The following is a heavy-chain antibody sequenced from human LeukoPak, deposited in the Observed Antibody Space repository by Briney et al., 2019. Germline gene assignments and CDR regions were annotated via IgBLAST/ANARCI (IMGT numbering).Heavy chain of an antibody. D-gene: IGHD3-10*01. CDR2: INSDGSST. CDR1: GFTFSSYW. J-gene: IGHJ5*02. CDR3: ARNYYGSGRNNWFDP. V-gene: IGHV3-74*01. Sequence: GGSLRLSCAASGFTFSSYWMHWVRQAPGKGLVWVSRINSDGSSTSYADSVKGRFTISRDNAKNTLYLQMNSLRAEDTALYHCARNYYGSGRNNWFDPWGQGTLVTVSS.